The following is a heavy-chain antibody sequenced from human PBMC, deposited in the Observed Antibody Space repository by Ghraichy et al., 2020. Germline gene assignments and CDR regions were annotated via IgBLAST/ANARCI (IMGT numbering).Heavy chain of an antibody. J-gene: IGHJ4*02. CDR3: ARGEGGYSSGWTRGGFDY. Sequence: SETLSLTCTVSGDSISSYYWSWIRQPAGTGLEWIGRIYSSGKTDYNPSLQSRVTMSVDTSNNKFSLKLTSVSAADTAVYYCARGEGGYSSGWTRGGFDYWGQGTLVTVSS. CDR2: IYSSGKT. V-gene: IGHV4-4*07. D-gene: IGHD6-19*01. CDR1: GDSISSYY.